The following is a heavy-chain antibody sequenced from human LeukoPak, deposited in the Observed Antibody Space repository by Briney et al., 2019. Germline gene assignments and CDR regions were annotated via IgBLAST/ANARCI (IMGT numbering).Heavy chain of an antibody. Sequence: PGGSLRLSCAASGFTFSSYGLNWVRQAPGKGLEWVSVISGSGGSTYYADSVKGRFTISRDNAKNSLYLQMNSLRAEDTAVYYCARADRLGAALLASFDYWGQGTLVTVSS. CDR2: ISGSGGST. CDR1: GFTFSSYG. J-gene: IGHJ4*02. V-gene: IGHV3-23*01. D-gene: IGHD3-16*01. CDR3: ARADRLGAALLASFDY.